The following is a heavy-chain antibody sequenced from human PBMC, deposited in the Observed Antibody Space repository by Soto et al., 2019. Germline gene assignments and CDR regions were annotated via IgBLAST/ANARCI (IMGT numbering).Heavy chain of an antibody. CDR3: ARDPWGDIVVVPARCMDV. CDR1: GYTFTSYG. J-gene: IGHJ6*02. V-gene: IGHV1-18*01. Sequence: QVQLVQSGAEVKKPGASVKVSCKASGYTFTSYGISWVRQAPGQGLEWMGWISAYNGNTNYAQKLQGRVTMTTDTSTSTAYMELRSLRSDDTAVYYCARDPWGDIVVVPARCMDVWGQGTTVTVSS. CDR2: ISAYNGNT. D-gene: IGHD2-2*01.